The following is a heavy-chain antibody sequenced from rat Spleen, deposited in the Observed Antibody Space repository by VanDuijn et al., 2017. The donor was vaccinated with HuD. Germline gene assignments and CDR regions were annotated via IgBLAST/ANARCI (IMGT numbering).Heavy chain of an antibody. D-gene: IGHD1-10*01. CDR3: ARHGIYTNYGWFAY. V-gene: IGHV5-46*01. CDR1: GFTFSSFP. Sequence: EVQLVESGGGLVQPGRSQKLSCAASGFTFSSFPMAWVRQAPKKGLEWVASIRSGGGGTNYPDSVKGRFTISRDNAKSTLYLQMNSLRSEDTASYYCARHGIYTNYGWFAYWGQGTLVTVSS. CDR2: IRSGGGGT. J-gene: IGHJ3*01.